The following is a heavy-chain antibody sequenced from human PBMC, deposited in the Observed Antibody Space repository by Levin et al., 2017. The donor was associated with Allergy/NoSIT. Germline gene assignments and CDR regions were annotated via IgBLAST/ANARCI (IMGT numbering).Heavy chain of an antibody. CDR2: IKQDGSEN. J-gene: IGHJ6*02. CDR1: GFTFGTYW. CDR3: TRGASGSYSPRDRHHGGDV. V-gene: IGHV3-7*01. Sequence: PGGSLRLSCAASGFTFGTYWMSWVRQAPGKGLEWVAYIKQDGSENHYVDSVNGRFTISRDNAKNSLYLQLNSLRVEDTGVYYCTRGASGSYSPRDRHHGGDVWGQGTAVTVSS. D-gene: IGHD1-26*01.